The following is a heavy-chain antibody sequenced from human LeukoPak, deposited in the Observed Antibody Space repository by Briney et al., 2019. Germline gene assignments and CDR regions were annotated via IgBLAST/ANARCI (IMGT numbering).Heavy chain of an antibody. CDR2: ISGDGGST. D-gene: IGHD6-19*01. V-gene: IGHV3-43*02. Sequence: PGGSLRLSCAASGFTFSSYAFTWVRQAPGKGLEWVSLISGDGGSTFYADSVKGRFTTSRDNSKNSLYLQMNSLRSDDTALYYCARESESSGWYDYWGQGTLVTVSS. J-gene: IGHJ4*02. CDR1: GFTFSSYA. CDR3: ARESESSGWYDY.